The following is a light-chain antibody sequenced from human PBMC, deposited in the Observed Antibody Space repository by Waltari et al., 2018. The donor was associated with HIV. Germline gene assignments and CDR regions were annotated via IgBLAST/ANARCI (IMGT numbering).Light chain of an antibody. CDR1: NHNVGNQG. Sequence: QAWLTQPPSVSKGLRQTATPPCTGNNHNVGNQGAARPQQHHGQPPKLLSYRNNNRPSGISERLSASRSGKTASLTIAELQPDDEADYYCSAWDSSLEAWVFGGGTKLTVL. V-gene: IGLV10-54*01. CDR2: RNN. CDR3: SAWDSSLEAWV. J-gene: IGLJ3*02.